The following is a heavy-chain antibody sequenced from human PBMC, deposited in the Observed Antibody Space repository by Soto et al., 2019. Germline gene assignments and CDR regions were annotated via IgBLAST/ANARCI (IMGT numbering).Heavy chain of an antibody. V-gene: IGHV3-30*18. Sequence: SGGSLRLSCAASGFTFSSYGMHWVRQAPGKGLEWVAVISYDGSNKYYADSVKGRFTISRDNSKNTLYLQMNSLRAEDTAVYYCANEGGQGVRGVIITPYYYYYGMDVWGQRTTVTVSS. D-gene: IGHD3-10*01. J-gene: IGHJ6*02. CDR2: ISYDGSNK. CDR3: ANEGGQGVRGVIITPYYYYYGMDV. CDR1: GFTFSSYG.